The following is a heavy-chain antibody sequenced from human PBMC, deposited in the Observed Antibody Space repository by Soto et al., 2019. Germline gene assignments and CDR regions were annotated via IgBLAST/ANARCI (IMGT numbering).Heavy chain of an antibody. CDR1: GYRFSSYW. V-gene: IGHV5-51*01. Sequence: GESLKISCKGSGYRFSSYWIAWGRQMPVKGLELMGIIYPGDSDTRYSPSFQGQVTMSVDKSNSTAYLHWSSLKASDTAMYYCARQGSNGAYYYYGMDVWGQGTTVTVSS. D-gene: IGHD2-8*01. CDR3: ARQGSNGAYYYYGMDV. CDR2: IYPGDSDT. J-gene: IGHJ6*02.